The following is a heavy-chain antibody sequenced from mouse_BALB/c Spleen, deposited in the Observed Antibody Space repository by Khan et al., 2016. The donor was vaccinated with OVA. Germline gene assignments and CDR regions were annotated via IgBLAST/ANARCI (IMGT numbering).Heavy chain of an antibody. CDR2: IYPGNNET. J-gene: IGHJ3*01. D-gene: IGHD2-12*01. CDR1: GYTFSSYL. Sequence: VQLKESGTVLARPGASVKMSCKTSGYTFSSYLIHWVKQRPGQGLEWDGDIYPGNNETTYNEKFKDKAKLTAGTSATTAYMDLSSLTNEDFAVYYCTRGGYSSFAYWGQGTLVTVSA. V-gene: IGHV1-5*01. CDR3: TRGGYSSFAY.